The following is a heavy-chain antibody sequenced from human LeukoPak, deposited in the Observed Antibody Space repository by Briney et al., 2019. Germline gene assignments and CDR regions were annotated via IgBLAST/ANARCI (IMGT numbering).Heavy chain of an antibody. Sequence: GGSLRLSCAASGFIFSSYAMSWVRQAPGKGLEWVSAISGSGGSTYYADSVKGRFTISRDNSKNTLYLQMNSLRAEDTAVYYCAKGRSSWYVGNWFDPWGQGTLVTVSS. CDR3: AKGRSSWYVGNWFDP. V-gene: IGHV3-23*01. CDR1: GFIFSSYA. J-gene: IGHJ5*02. D-gene: IGHD6-13*01. CDR2: ISGSGGST.